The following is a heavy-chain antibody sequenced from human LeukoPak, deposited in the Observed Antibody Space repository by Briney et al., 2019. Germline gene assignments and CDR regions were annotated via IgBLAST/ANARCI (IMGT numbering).Heavy chain of an antibody. J-gene: IGHJ4*02. CDR3: ASDRSSPFDY. D-gene: IGHD2-15*01. CDR2: ISSSSSYI. Sequence: GGSLRLSCAASGFTFSSYSMNWVRQAPGKGLEWVSSISSSSSYIYYADSVKGRSTISRDNAKNSLYLQMNSLRAEDTAVYYCASDRSSPFDYWGQGTLVTVSS. CDR1: GFTFSSYS. V-gene: IGHV3-21*01.